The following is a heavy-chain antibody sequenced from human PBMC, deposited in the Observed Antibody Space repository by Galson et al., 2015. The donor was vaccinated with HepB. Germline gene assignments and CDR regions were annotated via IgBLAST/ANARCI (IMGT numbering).Heavy chain of an antibody. V-gene: IGHV1-69*13. CDR2: IIPIFGTA. Sequence: SVKVSCRASGGTFSSYAISWVRQAPGQGLEWMGGIIPIFGTANYAQKFQGRVTITADESTSTAYMELSSLRSEDTAVYYCARRDSGPFDIWGQGTMVTVSS. D-gene: IGHD3-22*01. CDR3: ARRDSGPFDI. CDR1: GGTFSSYA. J-gene: IGHJ3*02.